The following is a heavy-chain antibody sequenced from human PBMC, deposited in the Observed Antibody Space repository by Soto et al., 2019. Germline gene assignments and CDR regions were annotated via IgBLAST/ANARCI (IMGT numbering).Heavy chain of an antibody. Sequence: SETLSLTCTVSGGSISSSSYYWGWIRQPPGKGLEWIGSVYYSGRTYYNPSLKSRVTMSVDTSKNQFSLKLSSVTAADTAVYYCARGKFYYESSGYYSWFDPWGQGTLVTVSS. D-gene: IGHD3-22*01. CDR2: VYYSGRT. CDR3: ARGKFYYESSGYYSWFDP. J-gene: IGHJ5*02. CDR1: GGSISSSSYY. V-gene: IGHV4-39*01.